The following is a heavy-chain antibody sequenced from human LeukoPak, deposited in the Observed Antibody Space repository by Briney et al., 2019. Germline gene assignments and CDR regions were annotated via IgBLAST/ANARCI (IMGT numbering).Heavy chain of an antibody. J-gene: IGHJ4*02. Sequence: PSETLSLTCTVSGGSISSSSYYWGWIRQPPGKGLEWIGSIYYSGSTYYNPSLKSRVTISVDTSKNQFSLKLSSVTAADTAVYYCARLWIQLWFHDYWGQGTLVTVSS. D-gene: IGHD5-18*01. V-gene: IGHV4-39*01. CDR2: IYYSGST. CDR1: GGSISSSSYY. CDR3: ARLWIQLWFHDY.